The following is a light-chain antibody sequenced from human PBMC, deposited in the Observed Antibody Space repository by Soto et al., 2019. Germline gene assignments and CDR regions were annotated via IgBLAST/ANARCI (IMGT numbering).Light chain of an antibody. CDR3: QQYGSSPRT. CDR2: GAS. V-gene: IGKV3-20*01. CDR1: QSVTSNY. J-gene: IGKJ2*01. Sequence: EIVLTQSPGTLSLSPGERATLSCRASQSVTSNYLAWYQHKPGQAPRLLIYGASSRATGIPDRFSGSGAGTDFALTISRLEPADFAVYYCQQYGSSPRTFGQGTKLEIK.